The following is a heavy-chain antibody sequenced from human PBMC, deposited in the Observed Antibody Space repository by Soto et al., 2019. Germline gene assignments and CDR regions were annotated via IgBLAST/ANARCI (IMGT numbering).Heavy chain of an antibody. Sequence: TSETLSLTCTVSGGSISSGGYYWSWIRQHPGKGLEWIGYIYYSGSTYYNPSLKSRVTISVDTSKNQFSLKLSSVTAADTAVYYCARAGGAMVRGFNAFDIWGQGTMVTVSS. J-gene: IGHJ3*02. CDR2: IYYSGST. CDR3: ARAGGAMVRGFNAFDI. CDR1: GGSISSGGYY. D-gene: IGHD3-10*01. V-gene: IGHV4-31*03.